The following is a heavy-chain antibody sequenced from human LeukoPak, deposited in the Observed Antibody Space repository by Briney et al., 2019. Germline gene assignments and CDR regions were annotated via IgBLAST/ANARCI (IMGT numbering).Heavy chain of an antibody. Sequence: GGSLRLSCAASGFTFSSYAMSWVRQAPGKGLGWVSSINPDGGSFFADSVKGRFTISRDDSRSVVYLQMNTLSAEDTAVYYCARSGVATCHYWGQGILVAVSS. J-gene: IGHJ4*02. CDR2: INPDGGS. V-gene: IGHV3-23*01. CDR1: GFTFSSYA. D-gene: IGHD3-10*01. CDR3: ARSGVATCHY.